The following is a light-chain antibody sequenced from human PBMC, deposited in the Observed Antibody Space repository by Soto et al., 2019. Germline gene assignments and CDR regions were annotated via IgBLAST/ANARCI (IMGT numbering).Light chain of an antibody. CDR3: QQYYSVPPT. Sequence: DIVMTQSPDSLAVSLGERATINCKSSQSVLYSSNNENFLAWYQQKPGQPPKLLIYWASTRESGVPDRFSGGGSGTDFTLTISSLQAEDVAVYYCQQYYSVPPTFGQGTKVEI. V-gene: IGKV4-1*01. CDR2: WAS. CDR1: QSVLYSSNNENF. J-gene: IGKJ1*01.